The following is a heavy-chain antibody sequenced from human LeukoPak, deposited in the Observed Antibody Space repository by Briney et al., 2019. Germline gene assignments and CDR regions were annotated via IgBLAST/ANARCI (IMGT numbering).Heavy chain of an antibody. CDR1: GFTFSSYS. CDR2: ISSSSSTI. J-gene: IGHJ4*02. CDR3: ARSYGSGSSYYFDY. V-gene: IGHV3-48*01. D-gene: IGHD3-10*01. Sequence: GGSLRLSCAASGFTFSSYSMNWVRQAPGKGLEWVSYISSSSSTIYYADSVKGRFTISRDNAKNSLYLQMNSQRAEDTAVYYCARSYGSGSSYYFDYWGQGTLVTVSS.